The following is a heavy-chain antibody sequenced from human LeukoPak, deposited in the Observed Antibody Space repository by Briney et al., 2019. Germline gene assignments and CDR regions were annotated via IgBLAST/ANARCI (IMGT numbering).Heavy chain of an antibody. Sequence: SETLSLTCTVSGGSISSSSYYWGWIRQPPGKGLEWIGNIYYSGSTYYNPSLKSRVTISVDTSKNQFSLKLSSVTAADTAVYSCARSRTPYFDYWGQGTLVTVSS. D-gene: IGHD6-13*01. CDR1: GGSISSSSYY. J-gene: IGHJ4*02. V-gene: IGHV4-39*01. CDR3: ARSRTPYFDY. CDR2: IYYSGST.